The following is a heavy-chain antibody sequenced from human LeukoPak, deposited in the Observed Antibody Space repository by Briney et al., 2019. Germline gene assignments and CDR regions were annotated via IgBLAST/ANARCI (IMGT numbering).Heavy chain of an antibody. D-gene: IGHD5-12*01. Sequence: PGGSLRLSCAASGFTLSSDWIDWVRQARGKGLVWDSRINHNGNSIHYTDSVKGRFTISRDNAKNTLHLQMNSLRAEDTAVYYCARVPGYSGYFYGMDIWGQGTTVTVSS. V-gene: IGHV3-74*01. J-gene: IGHJ6*02. CDR3: ARVPGYSGYFYGMDI. CDR1: GFTLSSDW. CDR2: INHNGNSI.